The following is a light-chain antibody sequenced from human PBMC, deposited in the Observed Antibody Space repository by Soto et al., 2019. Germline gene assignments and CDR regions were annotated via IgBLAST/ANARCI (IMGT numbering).Light chain of an antibody. V-gene: IGLV2-8*01. CDR2: EVV. CDR3: MSYAGSNTYV. J-gene: IGLJ1*01. Sequence: QSALTQPPSASVSPGQSVTVSCTGTKNDIGVYDFVSWYQHHPGKAPRLIIYEVVQRPSGVPDRFSGSKSGNTASLTVSGLQAADEADYFCMSYAGSNTYVFGSGTKV. CDR1: KNDIGVYDF.